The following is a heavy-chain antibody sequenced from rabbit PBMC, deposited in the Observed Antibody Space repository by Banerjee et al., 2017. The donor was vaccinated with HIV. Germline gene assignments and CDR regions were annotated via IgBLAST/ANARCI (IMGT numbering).Heavy chain of an antibody. CDR2: IDPVFGST. J-gene: IGHJ4*01. D-gene: IGHD2-1*01. CDR3: VRASGYVYDDVGDINL. V-gene: IGHV1S40*01. Sequence: QSLEESGGDLVKPGASLTLTCTASGFSFSSSYYMCWVRQAPGKGLEWIGYIDPVFGSTYYASWVNGRFSISSHNAQNTLYLQLNSLTAADTATYFCVRASGYVYDDVGDINLWGPGTLVTVS. CDR1: GFSFSSSYY.